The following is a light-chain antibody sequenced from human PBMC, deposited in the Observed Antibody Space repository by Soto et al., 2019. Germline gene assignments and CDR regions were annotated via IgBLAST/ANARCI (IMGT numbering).Light chain of an antibody. CDR3: QQYNDWPYT. Sequence: EKVMTQSPATLSVSQGERATLSCRASQSVRTNLAWYQQKPGQAPRLLIYEASTRATGVPARFSGSGSQRGFTLTITSLQSEDFAIYFCQQYNDWPYTFGQGTKLELK. J-gene: IGKJ2*01. V-gene: IGKV3-15*01. CDR2: EAS. CDR1: QSVRTN.